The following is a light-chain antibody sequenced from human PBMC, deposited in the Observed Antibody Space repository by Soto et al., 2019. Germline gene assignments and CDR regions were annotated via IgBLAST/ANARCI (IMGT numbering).Light chain of an antibody. Sequence: EIVLMQSPGTLSLSPGERATLSCRASQTLRRTYIAWYQQKPGQAPRVLIYGASKRATGIPDRFSGSGSGTVFSLTISRLEPEDFAVYYCHQYDNAPQTYGQGTKVEIK. CDR1: QTLRRTY. J-gene: IGKJ2*01. V-gene: IGKV3-20*01. CDR3: HQYDNAPQT. CDR2: GAS.